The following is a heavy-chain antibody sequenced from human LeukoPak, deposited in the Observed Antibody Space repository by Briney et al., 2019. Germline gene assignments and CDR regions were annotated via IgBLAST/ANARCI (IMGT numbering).Heavy chain of an antibody. J-gene: IGHJ4*02. CDR2: IRSKPNNYAT. CDR1: GFTFSDSA. CDR3: TRHLIGATPFDY. Sequence: PGGSLRLSCAASGFTFSDSAFHWVRQASGKGLEWVGRIRSKPNNYATAYTASVKGRFTIPRDDSKNTAYLQMNSLNTEDTAMYYCTRHLIGATPFDYWGQGTLVSVSS. V-gene: IGHV3-73*01. D-gene: IGHD4/OR15-4a*01.